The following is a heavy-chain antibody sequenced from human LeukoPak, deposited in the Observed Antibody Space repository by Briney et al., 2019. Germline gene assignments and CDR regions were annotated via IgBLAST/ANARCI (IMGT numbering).Heavy chain of an antibody. V-gene: IGHV3-66*01. Sequence: GGSLRLSCAASGFTVSSNYMSWVRQAPGKGLEWVSVIYSGGSTYYADSVKGRFTISRDNAKNSLYLQMNSLRAEDTAVYYCARDHDSSGYPEDYWGQGTLVTVSS. CDR1: GFTVSSNY. CDR2: IYSGGST. D-gene: IGHD3-22*01. CDR3: ARDHDSSGYPEDY. J-gene: IGHJ4*02.